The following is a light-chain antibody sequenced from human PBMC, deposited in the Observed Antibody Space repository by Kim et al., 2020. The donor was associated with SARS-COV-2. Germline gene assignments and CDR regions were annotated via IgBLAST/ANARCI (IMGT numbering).Light chain of an antibody. CDR3: QQSYSTPFT. CDR2: AAS. CDR1: QKIRSY. V-gene: IGKV1-39*01. Sequence: SASGRNRVTITCRASQKIRSYLKWYQLKPGKATNLLIYAASSLQSGVPSRFSGSGFGTDFTLTISSLQPEDFATYNCQQSYSTPFTFGQGTKLEI. J-gene: IGKJ2*01.